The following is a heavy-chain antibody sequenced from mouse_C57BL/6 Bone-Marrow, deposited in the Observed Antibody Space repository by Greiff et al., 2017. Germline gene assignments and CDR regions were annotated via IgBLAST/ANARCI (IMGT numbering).Heavy chain of an antibody. J-gene: IGHJ3*01. Sequence: VQLQQSGAELARPGASVKLSCKASGYTFTSYGISWVKQRTGQGLEWIGEIYPRSGNTYYNEKFKGKATLTADKSSSTAYMELRSLTSEDSAVYFCAKGIYYDYDAAYWGQGTLVTVSA. CDR2: IYPRSGNT. CDR3: AKGIYYDYDAAY. CDR1: GYTFTSYG. D-gene: IGHD2-4*01. V-gene: IGHV1-81*01.